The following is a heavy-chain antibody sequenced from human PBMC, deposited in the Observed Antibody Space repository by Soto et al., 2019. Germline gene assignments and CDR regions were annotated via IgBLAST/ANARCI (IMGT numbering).Heavy chain of an antibody. CDR3: ARSRLVAEFKAYGGNYNAFDI. CDR1: GGTFSSYA. V-gene: IGHV1-69*01. Sequence: QVQLVQSGAEVKKPGSSVKVSCKAAGGTFSSYAISWVRQAPGQGLEWMGGIVPIFGTPNYAQRFQGRVTITADESTSTAYMELSSLRSEDTALFYCARSRLVAEFKAYGGNYNAFDIWGQGTMVTVSS. J-gene: IGHJ3*02. CDR2: IVPIFGTP. D-gene: IGHD4-17*01.